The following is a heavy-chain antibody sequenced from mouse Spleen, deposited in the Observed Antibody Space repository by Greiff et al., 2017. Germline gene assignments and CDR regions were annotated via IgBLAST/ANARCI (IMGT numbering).Heavy chain of an antibody. CDR2: ISNGGGST. Sequence: DVMLVESGGGLVQPGGSLKLSCATSGFTFSDYYMYWVRQTPEKRLEWVAYISNGGGSTYYPDTVKGRFTISRDNAKNTLYLQMSRLKSEDTAMYYCARGGRAWFAYWGQGTLVTVSA. CDR3: ARGGRAWFAY. CDR1: GFTFSDYY. V-gene: IGHV5-12*02. J-gene: IGHJ3*01.